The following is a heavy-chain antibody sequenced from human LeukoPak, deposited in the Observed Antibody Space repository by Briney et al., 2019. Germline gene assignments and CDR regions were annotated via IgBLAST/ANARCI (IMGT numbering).Heavy chain of an antibody. Sequence: GGSLRLSCAVSGFTFSTYAMTWVRQAPGKGLEWVSAISSSGGSTYYAASVKGRFTISRDNSKNTLYLQMNGLRAEDTAVYYCAKVWVRGFKDYWGQGTLVTVSS. V-gene: IGHV3-23*01. D-gene: IGHD3-10*01. CDR2: ISSSGGST. CDR3: AKVWVRGFKDY. J-gene: IGHJ4*02. CDR1: GFTFSTYA.